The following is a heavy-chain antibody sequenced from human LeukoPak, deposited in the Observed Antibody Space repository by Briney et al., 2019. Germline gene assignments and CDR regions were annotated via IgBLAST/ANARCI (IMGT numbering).Heavy chain of an antibody. CDR2: IKQDGSEK. Sequence: GGSLRLSCAASGFTFSSYWMSWVRQAPGKGLEWVANIKQDGSEKYYVDSVKGRFTISRDNAKNSLYLQMNSLRAEDTALYYCAKAGDDFWSGYLANFDYWGQGTLVTVSS. D-gene: IGHD3-3*01. J-gene: IGHJ4*02. CDR1: GFTFSSYW. CDR3: AKAGDDFWSGYLANFDY. V-gene: IGHV3-7*03.